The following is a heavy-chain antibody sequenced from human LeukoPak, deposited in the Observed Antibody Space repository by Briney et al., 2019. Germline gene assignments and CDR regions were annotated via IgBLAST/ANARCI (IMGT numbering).Heavy chain of an antibody. V-gene: IGHV3-30*03. CDR2: ISYDGSNK. CDR3: ARVDYFDY. Sequence: PGGSLRLSCAASGFTFSSYSMNWVRQAPGKGLEWVAVISYDGSNKYYADSVKGRFTISRDNSKNTLYLQMNSLRAEDTAVYYCARVDYFDYWGQGTLVTVSS. J-gene: IGHJ4*02. CDR1: GFTFSSYS.